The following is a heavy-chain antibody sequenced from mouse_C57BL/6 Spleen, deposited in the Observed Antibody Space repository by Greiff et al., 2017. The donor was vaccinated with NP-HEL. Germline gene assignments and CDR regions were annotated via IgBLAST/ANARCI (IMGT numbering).Heavy chain of an antibody. Sequence: QVQLQQPGAELVRPGTSVKLSCKASGYTFTSYWMHWVKQRPGQGLEWIGVIDPSDSYTNYIQKFKGKATLTVDTSSRPAYMQLSSLTSEDSAVYYCARGIYYYGSSFFYAMDYWGQGTSVTVAS. J-gene: IGHJ4*01. CDR3: ARGIYYYGSSFFYAMDY. V-gene: IGHV1-59*01. CDR2: IDPSDSYT. D-gene: IGHD1-1*01. CDR1: GYTFTSYW.